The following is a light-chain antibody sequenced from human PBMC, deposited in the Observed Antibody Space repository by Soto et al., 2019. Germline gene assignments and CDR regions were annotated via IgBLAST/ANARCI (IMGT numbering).Light chain of an antibody. J-gene: IGLJ1*01. CDR3: LLYFGGPHPYV. CDR1: SGAVTSGYF. V-gene: IGLV7-43*01. CDR2: STN. Sequence: QTVVTQEPSLTVSPGGTVTLTCASSSGAVTSGYFPNWFQQKPGQAPKALIYSTNNKHSWTPARFSGSLVGGKAALTLSGVQPGDEAEYYCLLYFGGPHPYVFGTGTKVTVL.